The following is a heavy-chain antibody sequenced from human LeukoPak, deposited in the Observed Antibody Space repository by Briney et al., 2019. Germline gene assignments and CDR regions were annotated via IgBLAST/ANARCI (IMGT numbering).Heavy chain of an antibody. CDR2: IYYSGST. J-gene: IGHJ4*02. CDR1: GGSISSHY. D-gene: IGHD3-22*01. V-gene: IGHV4-59*11. Sequence: SETLSLTCTVSGGSISSHYWSWIRQPPGKGLEYIGYIYYSGSTNYNPSLKSRVTISVDTSNNQFSLRLSSVTAADTAVYYCARWALYDSSSYSRRFDYWGQGTLVAVSS. CDR3: ARWALYDSSSYSRRFDY.